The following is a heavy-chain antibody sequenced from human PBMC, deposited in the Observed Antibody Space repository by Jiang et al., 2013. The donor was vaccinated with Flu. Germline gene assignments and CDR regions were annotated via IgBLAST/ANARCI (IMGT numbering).Heavy chain of an antibody. CDR1: GGSISSYY. CDR2: IYYSGST. V-gene: IGHV4-59*08. Sequence: LLKPSETLSLTCTVSGGSISSYYWSWIRQPPGKGLEWIGYIYYSGSTNYNPSLKSRVTISVDTSKNQFSLKLSSVTAADTAVYYCARRPHSQYYYYGMDVWGQGTTVTVSS. D-gene: IGHD2-21*01. CDR3: ARRPHSQYYYYGMDV. J-gene: IGHJ6*02.